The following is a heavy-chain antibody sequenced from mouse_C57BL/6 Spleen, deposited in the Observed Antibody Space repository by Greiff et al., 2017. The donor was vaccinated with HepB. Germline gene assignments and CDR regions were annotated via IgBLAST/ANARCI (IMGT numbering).Heavy chain of an antibody. CDR1: GYTFTSYW. CDR2: IDPSDSYT. D-gene: IGHD3-1*01. Sequence: VQLQQPGAELVMPGASVKLSCKASGYTFTSYWMHWVKQRPGQGLEWIGEIDPSDSYTNYNQKFKGKSTLTVDKSSSTAYMQLSSLTSEDSAVYYCARSRAWYFDVWGTGTTVTVSS. J-gene: IGHJ1*03. V-gene: IGHV1-69*01. CDR3: ARSRAWYFDV.